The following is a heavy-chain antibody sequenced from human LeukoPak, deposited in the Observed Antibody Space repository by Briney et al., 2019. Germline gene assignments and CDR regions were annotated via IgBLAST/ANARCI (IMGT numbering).Heavy chain of an antibody. V-gene: IGHV3-30*04. CDR2: ISNDGNEK. D-gene: IGHD2-8*02. J-gene: IGHJ4*01. CDR3: VRDGGYTGGWTYGAGDY. Sequence: PGGTLRLSCAASGFTFSAYVMHWVRQAAGKGLECVAVISNDGNEKYYADSVKGRFSISRDNSKNTLYLQMSSLRTEDTAVYYCVRDGGYTGGWTYGAGDYWGQGNLVTVSS. CDR1: GFTFSAYV.